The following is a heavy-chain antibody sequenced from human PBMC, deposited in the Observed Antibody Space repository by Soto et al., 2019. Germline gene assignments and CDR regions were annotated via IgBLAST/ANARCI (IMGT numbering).Heavy chain of an antibody. V-gene: IGHV3-23*01. CDR1: GFTFSSYA. CDR2: ISGSGGST. Sequence: GRSLRLSCAASGFTFSSYAMSWVRQAPGKGLEWVSAISGSGGSTYYADSVKGRFTISRDNSKNTLYLQMNSLRAEDTAVYYYATCGRAVPAAYGMDVWGQGTTDTVYS. CDR3: ATCGRAVPAAYGMDV. J-gene: IGHJ6*02. D-gene: IGHD2-2*01.